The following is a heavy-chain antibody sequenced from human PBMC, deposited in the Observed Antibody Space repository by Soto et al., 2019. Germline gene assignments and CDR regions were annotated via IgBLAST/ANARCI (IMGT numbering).Heavy chain of an antibody. CDR3: ARAQVVVAAISAHYYMDV. Sequence: TLSLTCTVSGGSISSGSYYWSWIRQHPGKGLEWIGYIYYSGSTYYNPSLKSRVTISVDTSKNQFSLKLSSVTAADTAVYYCARAQVVVAAISAHYYMDVWGKGTTVTVSS. CDR2: IYYSGST. CDR1: GGSISSGSYY. V-gene: IGHV4-31*03. D-gene: IGHD2-15*01. J-gene: IGHJ6*03.